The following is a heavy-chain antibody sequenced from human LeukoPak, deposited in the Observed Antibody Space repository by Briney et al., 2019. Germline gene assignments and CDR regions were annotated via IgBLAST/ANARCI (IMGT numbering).Heavy chain of an antibody. Sequence: PSETLSLTCTVSGGSMSSYYWNWIRQSPGKGLEWIGYIYYSGSTNYNPSLKSRVTISVDTSKNQFSLKLSSVTAADTAVYYCARDGTRDGYRGYFDYWGQGTLVTVSS. CDR3: ARDGTRDGYRGYFDY. CDR1: GGSMSSYY. J-gene: IGHJ4*02. V-gene: IGHV4-59*01. D-gene: IGHD5-24*01. CDR2: IYYSGST.